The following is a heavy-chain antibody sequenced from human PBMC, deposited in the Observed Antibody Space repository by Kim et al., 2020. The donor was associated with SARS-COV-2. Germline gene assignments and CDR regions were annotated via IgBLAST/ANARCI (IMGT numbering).Heavy chain of an antibody. CDR1: GDSVSSNSVA. CDR2: TYYRSKWYN. CDR3: ARGQQRAFVN. D-gene: IGHD6-13*01. J-gene: IGHJ4*02. V-gene: IGHV6-1*01. Sequence: SQTLSLTCAISGDSVSSNSVAWNWIRQSPSRGLEWLGRTYYRSKWYNEYAVYVKSRITINPDTSKNQFSLQLNSVTPEDTAVYYCARGQQRAFVNWGQGTLVTVSS.